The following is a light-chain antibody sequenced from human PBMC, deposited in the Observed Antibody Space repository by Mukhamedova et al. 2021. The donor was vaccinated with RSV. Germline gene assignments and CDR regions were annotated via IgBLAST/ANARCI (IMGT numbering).Light chain of an antibody. CDR3: QQYNNWPPGYT. CDR1: QSVSSN. V-gene: IGKV3-15*01. J-gene: IGKJ3*01. Sequence: GERATLSCRASQSVSSNLAWYQQKPGQAPRLLIYGASTRATGIPARFSGSGSGTEFTLTISSLQSEDFAVYYCQQYNNWPPGYTFG. CDR2: GAS.